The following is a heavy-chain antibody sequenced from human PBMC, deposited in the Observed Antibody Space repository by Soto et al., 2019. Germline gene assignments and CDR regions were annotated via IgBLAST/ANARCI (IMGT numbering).Heavy chain of an antibody. CDR2: ISDSGSS. J-gene: IGHJ4*02. D-gene: IGHD3-9*01. Sequence: SSETLSLTCTVSGGSINSGRFYWSWIRQHPGKGLEWIGHISDSGSSYYNPSLESRVTISVDTSKNQFSLKLSAVTAADTAVYFCARTTFYDIFTAYYSLFDYWGQGTMVTVSS. V-gene: IGHV4-31*03. CDR1: GGSINSGRFY. CDR3: ARTTFYDIFTAYYSLFDY.